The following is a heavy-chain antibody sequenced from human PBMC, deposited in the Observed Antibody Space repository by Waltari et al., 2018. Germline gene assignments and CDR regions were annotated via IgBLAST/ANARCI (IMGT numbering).Heavy chain of an antibody. V-gene: IGHV1-18*01. CDR1: GYTFKSYA. CDR3: ARVSTNNGPGDLDY. D-gene: IGHD2-8*01. J-gene: IGHJ4*02. Sequence: VQLVQSETEVKKPGASVMVSCKTSGYTFKSYAFSWVRQAPGQGLEWMGWGQGAGQGLEGVGWGSGYKGDTFYGQNFQDRLTMTTETSTTTTYRELRNLGSDDTAIYDCARVSTNNGPGDLDYWGQGTLVTVSA. CDR2: GSGYKGDT.